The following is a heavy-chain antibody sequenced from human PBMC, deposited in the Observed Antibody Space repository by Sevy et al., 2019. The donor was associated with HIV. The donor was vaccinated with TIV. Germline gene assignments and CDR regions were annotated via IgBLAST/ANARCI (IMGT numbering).Heavy chain of an antibody. J-gene: IGHJ4*02. CDR2: ISGSGGST. Sequence: GGSLRLSCAASGFTFSSYAMSWVRQAPGKGLEWVSAISGSGGSTYYADSVKGRFTISRDNSKNTLYLQMDSLRAEDTAVYYCAKARYSSSSFDYWGQGTLVTVSS. D-gene: IGHD6-6*01. V-gene: IGHV3-23*01. CDR1: GFTFSSYA. CDR3: AKARYSSSSFDY.